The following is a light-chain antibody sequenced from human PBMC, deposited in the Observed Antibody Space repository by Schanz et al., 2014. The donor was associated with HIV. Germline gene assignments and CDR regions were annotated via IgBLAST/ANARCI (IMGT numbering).Light chain of an antibody. J-gene: IGLJ3*02. CDR3: ATWDGSLNGRV. Sequence: QSVLTQPPSASGTPGQRVTISCSGSSSNIGSNNVNWYQHPPGTAPKLLIHTNNQRPSGVPDRFSGSKSGTSASLAISGLQSEDEADYYCATWDGSLNGRVFGGGTKLTVL. CDR2: TNN. V-gene: IGLV1-44*01. CDR1: SSNIGSNN.